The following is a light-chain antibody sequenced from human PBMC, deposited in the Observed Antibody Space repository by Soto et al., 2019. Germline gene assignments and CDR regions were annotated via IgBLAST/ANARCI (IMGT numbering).Light chain of an antibody. V-gene: IGKV1-5*03. CDR2: KAS. J-gene: IGKJ2*01. CDR3: QQYNSYST. Sequence: DIQMTQSPSTLSASVGDRVTITCRASQTINKGLAWYQLKPGRVPKLVIYKASSLEAGVPSRFNGSGSGTEFTLTITSLQPDDFETYYCQQYNSYSTFGQGTKLEIK. CDR1: QTINKG.